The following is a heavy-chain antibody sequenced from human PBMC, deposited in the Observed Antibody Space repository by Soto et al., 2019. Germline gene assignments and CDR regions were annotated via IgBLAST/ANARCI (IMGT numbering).Heavy chain of an antibody. Sequence: QVQLVESGGGVVQPGRSLRLSCAASGFTFSSYGMHWVRQAPGKGLEWVAVIWYDGTNKYYADSVKGRFTISRDNSKNTLYLQMNSLRAEDTAVYYCARDSSGDYYRLGGMDVWGQGTKVTVSS. CDR2: IWYDGTNK. J-gene: IGHJ6*02. V-gene: IGHV3-33*01. D-gene: IGHD3-22*01. CDR1: GFTFSSYG. CDR3: ARDSSGDYYRLGGMDV.